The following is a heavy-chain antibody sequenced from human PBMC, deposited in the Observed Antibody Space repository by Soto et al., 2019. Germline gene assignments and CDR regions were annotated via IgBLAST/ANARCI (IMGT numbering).Heavy chain of an antibody. CDR1: GHTFTSYG. CDR3: ARDYTVPTPGSYGMEV. J-gene: IGHJ6*02. CDR2: ISAYNGNT. V-gene: IGHV1-18*01. Sequence: ASVKVSCKASGHTFTSYGISWVRQAPGQGLEWMGWISAYNGNTNYAQKLQGRVTMTTDTSTSTAYMELRSLRSDDTAVYYCARDYTVPTPGSYGMEVWGQGTTVTVSS. D-gene: IGHD4-4*01.